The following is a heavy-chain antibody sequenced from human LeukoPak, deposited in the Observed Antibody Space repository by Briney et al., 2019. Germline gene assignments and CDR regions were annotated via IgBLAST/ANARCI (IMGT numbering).Heavy chain of an antibody. J-gene: IGHJ4*02. CDR1: GFTFSNYA. Sequence: GRTLRLSCAASGFTFSNYAMHWVRQAPGKGLEWVSLISSGGTYEYYADSVKGLFTISRDNSKNTLYLQLNSLRAEDAAVYYCARDSTYYYDSGSSGPHYFDNWGQGTLVTVSS. D-gene: IGHD3-10*01. V-gene: IGHV3-30*11. CDR2: ISSGGTYE. CDR3: ARDSTYYYDSGSSGPHYFDN.